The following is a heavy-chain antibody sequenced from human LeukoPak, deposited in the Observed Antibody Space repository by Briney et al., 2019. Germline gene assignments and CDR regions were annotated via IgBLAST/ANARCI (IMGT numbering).Heavy chain of an antibody. V-gene: IGHV3-30*03. Sequence: PGGSLRLSCAASGFTFSSFGMPWLRQAPGKGLEWLGVISYDGNNQYYADSVKGRFTISRDNSKSTVSLQIDSLRLEDTAVYYCARPTPDSSGFYYDYWGQGTLVTVSS. J-gene: IGHJ4*02. CDR2: ISYDGNNQ. D-gene: IGHD3-22*01. CDR3: ARPTPDSSGFYYDY. CDR1: GFTFSSFG.